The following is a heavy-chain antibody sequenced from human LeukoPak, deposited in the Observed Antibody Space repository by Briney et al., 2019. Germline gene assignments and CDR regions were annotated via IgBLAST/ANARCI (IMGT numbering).Heavy chain of an antibody. D-gene: IGHD3-16*01. V-gene: IGHV4-59*08. J-gene: IGHJ3*02. CDR2: IYYSGST. CDR3: ARRRAWGNAFDI. CDR1: GGSISSYY. Sequence: PSETLSLTCTVSGGSISSYYWSWIRQPPGKRLEWIGYIYYSGSTNYNPSLKSRVTISVDTSKNQFSLKLSSVTAADTAVYYCARRRAWGNAFDIWGQGTMVTVSS.